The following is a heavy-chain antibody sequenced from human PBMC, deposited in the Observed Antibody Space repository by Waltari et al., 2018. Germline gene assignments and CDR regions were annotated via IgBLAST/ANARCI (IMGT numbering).Heavy chain of an antibody. Sequence: EVQLVESGGVLVQPGGSLRLSCEASGFMFSRYWMTGVRQAPGKGLEWVANIKEDGSAQTYGDSVRGRFIISRDNAQNSLYLQMNYLRAEDTAVYYCARDGGASGSYDYWGQGTLVTVSS. J-gene: IGHJ4*02. CDR1: GFMFSRYW. V-gene: IGHV3-7*01. D-gene: IGHD3-10*01. CDR3: ARDGGASGSYDY. CDR2: IKEDGSAQ.